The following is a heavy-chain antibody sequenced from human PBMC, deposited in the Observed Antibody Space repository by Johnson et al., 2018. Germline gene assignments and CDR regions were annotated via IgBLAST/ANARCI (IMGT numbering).Heavy chain of an antibody. J-gene: IGHJ6*02. CDR2: ISGSGGST. CDR3: ARDEPIVLVVAGSPGYGMDV. D-gene: IGHD2-15*01. V-gene: IGHV3-23*04. CDR1: GFTFSDYY. Sequence: VQLVQSGGGLVQPGGSLKLSCAASGFTFSDYYMSWIRQAPGKGLEWVSAISGSGGSTYYADSVKGRFTISRDNSKNRLYLQMNSRRAEDTAVYYFARDEPIVLVVAGSPGYGMDVWGQGTTVTVSS.